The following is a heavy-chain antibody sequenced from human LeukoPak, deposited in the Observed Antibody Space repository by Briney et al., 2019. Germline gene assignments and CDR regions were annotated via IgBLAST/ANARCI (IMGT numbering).Heavy chain of an antibody. D-gene: IGHD2-2*02. V-gene: IGHV3-23*01. CDR2: ISGSGGST. CDR1: GFTFSSYA. Sequence: GASLRLSCAASGFTFSSYAMSWVRQAPGEGLEWGSAISGSGGSTYYADSVKGRFTISRDNSKNTLYLQMNSLRAEDTAVYYCAKSDCSSTSCYINYWGQGTLVTVSS. J-gene: IGHJ4*02. CDR3: AKSDCSSTSCYINY.